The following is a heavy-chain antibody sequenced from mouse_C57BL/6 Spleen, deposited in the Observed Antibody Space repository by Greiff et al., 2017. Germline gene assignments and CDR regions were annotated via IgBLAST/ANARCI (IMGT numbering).Heavy chain of an antibody. Sequence: EVKLVESGGGLVKPGGSLKLSCAASGFTFSSYAMSWVRQTPEKRLEWVATISDGGSYTYYPDNVKGRFTISRDNAKNNLYLQMSHLKSEDTAMYYCARDDGNYLRNFDYWGQGTTLTVSS. D-gene: IGHD2-1*01. CDR3: ARDDGNYLRNFDY. V-gene: IGHV5-4*01. CDR2: ISDGGSYT. J-gene: IGHJ2*01. CDR1: GFTFSSYA.